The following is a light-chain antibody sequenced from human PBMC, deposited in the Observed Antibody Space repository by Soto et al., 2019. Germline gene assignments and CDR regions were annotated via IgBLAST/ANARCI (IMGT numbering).Light chain of an antibody. Sequence: IVMTQSPATLSVSPGERANLSCRASQSVGTKLAWYQQKPGQAPRLLIHAISTRATGIPDRFSGSGSGTDFTLSISRLELEDFAVYYCQQYGDSSRTFGQGTKVDIK. CDR2: AIS. J-gene: IGKJ1*01. V-gene: IGKV3D-15*01. CDR1: QSVGTK. CDR3: QQYGDSSRT.